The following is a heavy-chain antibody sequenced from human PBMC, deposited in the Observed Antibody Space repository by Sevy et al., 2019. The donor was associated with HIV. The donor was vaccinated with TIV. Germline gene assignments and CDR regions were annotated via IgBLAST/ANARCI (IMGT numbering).Heavy chain of an antibody. V-gene: IGHV3-11*01. CDR2: ISSSGSTI. CDR1: GFTFSDYY. Sequence: GGALRLSCAASGFTFSDYYMSWIRQAPGKGLEWVSYISSSGSTIYYADSVKGRLTISRDNAKNSLYLQMNSLRAEDTAVYYCARDGIAVGASQDFDYWGQGTLVTVSS. CDR3: ARDGIAVGASQDFDY. D-gene: IGHD6-19*01. J-gene: IGHJ4*02.